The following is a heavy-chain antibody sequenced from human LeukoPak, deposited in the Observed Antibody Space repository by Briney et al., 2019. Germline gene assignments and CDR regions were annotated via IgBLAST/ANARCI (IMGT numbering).Heavy chain of an antibody. CDR1: GFTFDDYA. V-gene: IGHV3-9*01. J-gene: IGHJ3*02. D-gene: IGHD6-13*01. CDR2: ISWNSGSI. CDR3: AKVRVAAAGLPNEAFDI. Sequence: GGSLRLSCAASGFTFDDYAMHWVRQAPGKGLEWVSGISWNSGSIGHADSVKGRFTISRDNAKNSLYLQMNSLRAEDTALYYCAKVRVAAAGLPNEAFDIWGQGTMVTVSS.